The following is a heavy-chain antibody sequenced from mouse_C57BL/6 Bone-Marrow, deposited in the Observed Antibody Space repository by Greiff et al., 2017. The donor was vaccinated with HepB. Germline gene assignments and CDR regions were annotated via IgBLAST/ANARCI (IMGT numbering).Heavy chain of an antibody. J-gene: IGHJ3*01. CDR3: ARGSHYYGSSYSLAY. CDR2: IDPYDSYT. CDR1: GYTFTSYW. V-gene: IGHV1-69*01. Sequence: QVQLKQPGAELVMPGASVKLSCKASGYTFTSYWMHWVKQRPGQGLEWIGGIDPYDSYTNYNQKFKGKATLTVDKSSSTAYMQLSSLTSEDSAVYYCARGSHYYGSSYSLAYWGQGTLVTVSA. D-gene: IGHD1-1*01.